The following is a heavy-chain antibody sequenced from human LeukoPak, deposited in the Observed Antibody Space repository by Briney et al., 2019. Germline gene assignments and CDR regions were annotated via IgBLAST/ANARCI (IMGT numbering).Heavy chain of an antibody. CDR1: GFTFSDYY. V-gene: IGHV3-11*04. D-gene: IGHD3-3*01. CDR3: ARVRITIFGVVITSEHYYYYYMDV. J-gene: IGHJ6*03. CDR2: ISSSGSTI. Sequence: KPGGSLRLSCAASGFTFSDYYMSWIRQAPGKGLEWVSYISSSGSTIYYADSVKGRFTISRDNAKNSLYLQMNSLRAEDTAVYYCARVRITIFGVVITSEHYYYYYMDVWGKGTTVAVSS.